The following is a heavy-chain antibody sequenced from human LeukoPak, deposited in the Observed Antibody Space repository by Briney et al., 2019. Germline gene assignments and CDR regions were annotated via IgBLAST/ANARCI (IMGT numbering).Heavy chain of an antibody. J-gene: IGHJ3*02. V-gene: IGHV3-48*01. CDR1: GFTSSSYS. CDR3: AREYSSTSGRAFVI. D-gene: IGHD6-6*01. CDR2: ISSSSSAI. Sequence: GGSLRLSGAASGFTSSSYSVNWVRQAPGKELEWVSYISSSSSAIYYADSVKGRFTISRDNAKNSLFLQMNSLRADDTAVYYCAREYSSTSGRAFVIWGQGTMVTVSS.